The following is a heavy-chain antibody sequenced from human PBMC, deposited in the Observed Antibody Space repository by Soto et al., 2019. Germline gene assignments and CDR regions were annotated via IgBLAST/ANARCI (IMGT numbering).Heavy chain of an antibody. V-gene: IGHV4-31*03. CDR1: GGSISSGGYY. CDR2: IYYSGST. D-gene: IGHD3-22*01. Sequence: QVQLQESGPGLVKPSQTLSLTCTVSGGSISSGGYYWSGSRQPPGKGLEWIGYIYYSGSTYYNPSRKSRVTITVDTYNNQYSLKLSSVTAADTAGAFGARGTAASYSDAWYFDLWGRGTLVTVSS. CDR3: ARGTAASYSDAWYFDL. J-gene: IGHJ2*01.